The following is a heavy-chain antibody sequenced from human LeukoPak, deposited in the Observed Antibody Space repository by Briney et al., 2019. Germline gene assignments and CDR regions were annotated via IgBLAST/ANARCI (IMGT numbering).Heavy chain of an antibody. Sequence: SETLSLTCTVSGGSISSYYWSWIRQPPGKGLEWIWYVFYSGRTGHNPSLKSRLTISVDTSKNQFSLKLSSVTAADTAVYYCARGDCPDYWGQGTLVTVSS. D-gene: IGHD2-21*02. J-gene: IGHJ4*02. CDR3: ARGDCPDY. CDR1: GGSISSYY. V-gene: IGHV4-59*01. CDR2: VFYSGRT.